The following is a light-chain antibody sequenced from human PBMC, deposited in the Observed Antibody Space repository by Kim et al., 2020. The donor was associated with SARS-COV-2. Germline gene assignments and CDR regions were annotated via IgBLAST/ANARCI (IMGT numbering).Light chain of an antibody. CDR2: KNN. J-gene: IGLJ3*02. CDR1: NIGSKN. Sequence: SYELTQPLSVSVALGQTARITCGGNNIGSKNVHWYQQKPGQAPVLVIYKNNNRPSGIPERFSGSNSGTTATLTICRGQAGDEADYYCHVWDSSTAEVFGGGTKLTVL. V-gene: IGLV3-9*01. CDR3: HVWDSSTAEV.